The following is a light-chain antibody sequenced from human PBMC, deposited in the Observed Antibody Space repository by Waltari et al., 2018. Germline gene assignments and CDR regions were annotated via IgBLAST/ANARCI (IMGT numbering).Light chain of an antibody. CDR1: QSVSSR. CDR3: QQESNWALT. J-gene: IGKJ4*01. Sequence: EIVMTQSPATLSLSPGERATLSCRASQSVSSRLAWYQQKPGQAPRLLIYDASSRATSIPDRFSGSGSGTEFTLTISSLEPEDVAVYFCQQESNWALTFGGGTKVEIK. CDR2: DAS. V-gene: IGKV3D-15*01.